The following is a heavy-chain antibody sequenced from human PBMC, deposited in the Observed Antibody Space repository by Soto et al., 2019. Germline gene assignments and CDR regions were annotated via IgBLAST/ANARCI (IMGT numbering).Heavy chain of an antibody. CDR1: GFTFSNAW. J-gene: IGHJ4*02. CDR2: IKSKTDGGTT. CDR3: TTGFWFGELSVDY. D-gene: IGHD3-10*01. Sequence: EVQLVESGGGLVKPGGSLRLSCAASGFTFSNAWMNWVRQAPGKGLEWVGRIKSKTDGGTTDYAAPVKGRFTISRDDSKNTLYLQMNSLKPEDTAVYYCTTGFWFGELSVDYWGQGTLVTVSS. V-gene: IGHV3-15*07.